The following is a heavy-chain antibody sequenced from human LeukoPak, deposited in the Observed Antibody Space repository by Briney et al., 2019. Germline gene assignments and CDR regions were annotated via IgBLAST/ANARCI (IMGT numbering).Heavy chain of an antibody. Sequence: GGSLRLSCAASGFTFSSYWVHWVRQAPGKGLVWVSRISSDGSSTTYADSVKGRFTISRDNAKNTLYLQMNSLRAEDTAVYYCARVTGYMIEDYFDSWGQGTLVTVSS. D-gene: IGHD3-22*01. CDR2: ISSDGSST. V-gene: IGHV3-74*01. CDR3: ARVTGYMIEDYFDS. CDR1: GFTFSSYW. J-gene: IGHJ4*02.